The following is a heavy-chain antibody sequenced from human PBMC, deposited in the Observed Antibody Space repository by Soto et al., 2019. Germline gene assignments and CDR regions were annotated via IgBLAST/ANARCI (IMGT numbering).Heavy chain of an antibody. D-gene: IGHD6-13*01. CDR2: ISYDGSNK. CDR1: GFTFSSYG. V-gene: IGHV3-30*03. CDR3: VTGFRQNSSSGPDY. Sequence: GGSLRLSCAASGFTFSSYGMHWVRQAPGKGLEWVAVISYDGSNKYYADSVKGRFTISRDNSKNTLYLQMNSLRAEDTAVYYCVTGFRQNSSSGPDYWGQGTLVTVSS. J-gene: IGHJ4*02.